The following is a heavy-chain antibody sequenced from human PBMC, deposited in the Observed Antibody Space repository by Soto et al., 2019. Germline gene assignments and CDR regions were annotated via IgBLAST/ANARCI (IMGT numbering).Heavy chain of an antibody. CDR3: ARDRGAVTGDYFDY. CDR2: IDSSGVKK. J-gene: IGHJ4*02. Sequence: QVQLTESGGGLVKPGGSLRLSCAASGFTFSGLYMSWIRQAPGKGLEWVSCIDSSGVKKYYAESVRGRFTISRDNAKNPMYLQVNSLRAEDTAVYYCARDRGAVTGDYFDYWGQGTLVTVSS. D-gene: IGHD6-19*01. CDR1: GFTFSGLY. V-gene: IGHV3-11*01.